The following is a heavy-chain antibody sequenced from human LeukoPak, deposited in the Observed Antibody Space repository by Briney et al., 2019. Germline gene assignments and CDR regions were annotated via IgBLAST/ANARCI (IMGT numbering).Heavy chain of an antibody. J-gene: IGHJ4*02. CDR3: ARDPDYYGSGSYLFGY. CDR1: GGSISSYY. V-gene: IGHV4-59*01. D-gene: IGHD3-10*01. Sequence: SETLSLTCTVSGGSISSYYWSWIRQPPGKGLEWIGYIYYSGSTNYNPSLKSRVTMTRDTSTSTVYMELSSLRSEDTAVYYCARDPDYYGSGSYLFGYWGQGALVTVSS. CDR2: IYYSGST.